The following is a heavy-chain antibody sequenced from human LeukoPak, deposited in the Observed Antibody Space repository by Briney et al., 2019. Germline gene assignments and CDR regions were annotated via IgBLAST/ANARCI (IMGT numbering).Heavy chain of an antibody. CDR1: GYTFTDYY. V-gene: IGHV1-69-2*01. J-gene: IGHJ4*02. CDR3: ASGTLGTSSGYYETDY. CDR2: VDPEDGET. D-gene: IGHD3-22*01. Sequence: ASVKISCKVSGYTFTDYYMHWVQQAPGKGLEWMGLVDPEDGETIYAEKFQGRVTITADTSTDTAYMELSSLRSEDTAVYYCASGTLGTSSGYYETDYWGQGTLVTVSS.